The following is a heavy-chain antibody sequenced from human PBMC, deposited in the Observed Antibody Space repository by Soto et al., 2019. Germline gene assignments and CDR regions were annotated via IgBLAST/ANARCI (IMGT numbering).Heavy chain of an antibody. CDR3: ASDIVVVVAATPGVY. D-gene: IGHD2-15*01. CDR2: ISYDGSNK. J-gene: IGHJ4*02. CDR1: GFTFSSYA. Sequence: GSLRLSCAASGFTFSSYAMHWVRQAPGKGLEWVAVISYDGSNKYYADSVKGRFTISRDNSKNTLYLQMNSLRAEDTAVYYCASDIVVVVAATPGVYWGQGXLVTVYS. V-gene: IGHV3-30-3*01.